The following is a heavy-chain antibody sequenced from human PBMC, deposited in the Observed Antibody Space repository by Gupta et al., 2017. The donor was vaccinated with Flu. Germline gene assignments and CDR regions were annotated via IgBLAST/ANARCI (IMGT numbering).Heavy chain of an antibody. J-gene: IGHJ5*02. CDR3: ARGVVPAASWGWFDP. V-gene: IGHV3-21*01. CDR2: ISSSSSYI. Sequence: APGKGLEWVSSISSSSSYIYYADSVKGRFTISRDNAKNSLYLQMNSLRAEDTAVYYCARGVVPAASWGWFDPWGQGTLVTVSS. D-gene: IGHD2-2*01.